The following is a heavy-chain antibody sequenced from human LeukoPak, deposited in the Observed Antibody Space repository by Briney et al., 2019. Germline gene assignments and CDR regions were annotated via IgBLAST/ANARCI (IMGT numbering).Heavy chain of an antibody. CDR1: GFTFDDYA. CDR2: ISWNSGSI. J-gene: IGHJ4*02. CDR3: AKDMGNYYDSSGYAFDY. V-gene: IGHV3-9*01. Sequence: PGRSLRLSCAASGFTFDDYAMHWVRQAPGKGLEWVSGISWNSGSIGYADSVKDRFTISRDNAKNSLYLQMNSLRAEDTALYYCAKDMGNYYDSSGYAFDYWGQGTLVTVSS. D-gene: IGHD3-22*01.